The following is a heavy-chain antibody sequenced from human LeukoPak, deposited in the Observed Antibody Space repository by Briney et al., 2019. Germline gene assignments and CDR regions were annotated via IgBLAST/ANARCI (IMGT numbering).Heavy chain of an antibody. J-gene: IGHJ3*02. CDR1: GGSISSGGYY. D-gene: IGHD3-3*01. V-gene: IGHV4-31*03. CDR3: ARDFRPRITIFRVATLEHHDALDI. CDR2: IYYSGST. Sequence: SQTLSLTCTVSGGSISSGGYYWSWIRQHPGKGLEWIGYIYYSGSTYYNPSLKSRVTISVDTSKNQFSLKLSSVTAADTAVYYCARDFRPRITIFRVATLEHHDALDIWGQGTMVTVSS.